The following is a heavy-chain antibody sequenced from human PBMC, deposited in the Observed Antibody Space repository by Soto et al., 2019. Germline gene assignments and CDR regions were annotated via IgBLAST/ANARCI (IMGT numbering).Heavy chain of an antibody. CDR2: ISGSGGST. V-gene: IGHV3-23*01. CDR3: AKDPSPIDIAAAGIFDY. D-gene: IGHD6-13*01. CDR1: GFTFSSYA. J-gene: IGHJ4*02. Sequence: GGSLRLSCAASGFTFSSYAMSWVRQAPGKGLEWVSAISGSGGSTYYADSVKGRFTISRDNSKNTLYLQMNSLRAEDTAVYYCAKDPSPIDIAAAGIFDYWGQGTLVTVSS.